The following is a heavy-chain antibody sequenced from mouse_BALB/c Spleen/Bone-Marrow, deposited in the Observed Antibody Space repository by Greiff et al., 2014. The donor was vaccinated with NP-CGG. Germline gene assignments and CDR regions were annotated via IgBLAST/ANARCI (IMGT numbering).Heavy chain of an antibody. Sequence: DLVKPGASVKLSCKASGYTFTSYWINWIKQRPGQGLEWIGRLAPGSGNTYYNEMFKGKATLTVDTCSSTAYIQLSSLSSEDSAVYFCARARSTVITTWYFDVWGAGTTVTVSS. D-gene: IGHD2-4*01. CDR3: ARARSTVITTWYFDV. CDR2: LAPGSGNT. V-gene: IGHV1S41*01. CDR1: GYTFTSYW. J-gene: IGHJ1*01.